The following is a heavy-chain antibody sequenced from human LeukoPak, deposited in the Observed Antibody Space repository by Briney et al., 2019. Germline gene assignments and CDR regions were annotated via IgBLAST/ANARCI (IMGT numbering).Heavy chain of an antibody. Sequence: SETLSLTCTVSGGSISSSSYYWGWVRQPPGKGLEWIGSIYYSGSTYYNPSLKSRVTISVDTSKNQFSLKLSSVTAADTAVYYCVYSSGWYDIDAFDIWGQGTMNTVSS. CDR1: GGSISSSSYY. CDR3: VYSSGWYDIDAFDI. CDR2: IYYSGST. D-gene: IGHD6-19*01. V-gene: IGHV4-39*01. J-gene: IGHJ3*02.